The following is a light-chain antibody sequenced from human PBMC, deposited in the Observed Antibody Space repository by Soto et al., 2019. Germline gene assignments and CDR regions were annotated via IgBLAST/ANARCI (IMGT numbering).Light chain of an antibody. Sequence: DIPMTQSPSTLSASVGDRVTITCRASESISSWLAWYQQKPAKAPTLLIYATSSLQSGVPSRFSGSGSGTEFTLTISSLHPDDFATYYCQQYNILSTFGQGTKVDIK. V-gene: IGKV1-5*01. CDR1: ESISSW. J-gene: IGKJ1*01. CDR2: ATS. CDR3: QQYNILST.